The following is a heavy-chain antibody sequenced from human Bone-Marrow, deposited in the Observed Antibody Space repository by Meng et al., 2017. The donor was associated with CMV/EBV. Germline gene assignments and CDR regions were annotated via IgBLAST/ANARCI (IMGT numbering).Heavy chain of an antibody. Sequence: GESPKISCAASGFTFSSYSMNWVRQAPGKGLEWVSSISSSSSYIYYADSVKGRFTISRDNAKNSLYLQMNSLRAEDTAVYYCARADGWDYDFWSGYYPMDVWGQGTTVTVSS. D-gene: IGHD3-3*01. V-gene: IGHV3-21*01. CDR3: ARADGWDYDFWSGYYPMDV. CDR2: ISSSSSYI. J-gene: IGHJ6*02. CDR1: GFTFSSYS.